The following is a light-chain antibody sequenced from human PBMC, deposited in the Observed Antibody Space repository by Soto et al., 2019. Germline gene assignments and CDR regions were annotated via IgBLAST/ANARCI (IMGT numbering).Light chain of an antibody. CDR2: GAS. V-gene: IGKV3-15*01. Sequence: EIVMTQSPATLSVSPGERATLSCRASQRVSSNLAWFQQKPGQAPRLLIYGASTRATGISARFSGSGSGTEFTLTINSLQSEDFAVYYCQQYNNWPPFTFGPGTKVDI. CDR1: QRVSSN. J-gene: IGKJ3*01. CDR3: QQYNNWPPFT.